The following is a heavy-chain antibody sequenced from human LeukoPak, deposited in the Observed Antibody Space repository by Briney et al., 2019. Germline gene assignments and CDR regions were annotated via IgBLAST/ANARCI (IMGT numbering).Heavy chain of an antibody. CDR3: ARWGRDYGGKRAFDY. CDR2: INHSGST. J-gene: IGHJ4*02. Sequence: PSETLSLTCAVYGGSFSGYYWSWIRQPPGKGLEWIGEINHSGSTNYNPSLKSRVTIPVDTPKNQFSLKLSSVTAADTAVYYCARWGRDYGGKRAFDYWGQGTLVTVSS. V-gene: IGHV4-34*01. D-gene: IGHD4-23*01. CDR1: GGSFSGYY.